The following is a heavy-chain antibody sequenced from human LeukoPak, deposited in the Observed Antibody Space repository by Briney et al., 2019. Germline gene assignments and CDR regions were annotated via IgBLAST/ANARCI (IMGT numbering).Heavy chain of an antibody. CDR3: ARGGRVVPAAMFDY. CDR1: GFTFSSSA. Sequence: GGSLRLSYAASGFTFSSSAMNWVRQAPGKGLEWVSSINNVGSHIYYAGSVRGRFTISRDNAKNSLYLQMNSLRAEDTAVYYCARGGRVVPAAMFDYWGQGTLVTVSS. D-gene: IGHD2-2*01. J-gene: IGHJ4*02. V-gene: IGHV3-21*01. CDR2: INNVGSHI.